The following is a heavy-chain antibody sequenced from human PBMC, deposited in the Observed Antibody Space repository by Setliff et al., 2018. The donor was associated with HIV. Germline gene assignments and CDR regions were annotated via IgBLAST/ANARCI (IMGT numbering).Heavy chain of an antibody. CDR1: GGYVSDSSYY. V-gene: IGHV4-39*01. CDR3: ARQGFVPLGVHQFDP. D-gene: IGHD3-16*01. J-gene: IGHJ5*02. Sequence: PSETLSLTCRVSGGYVSDSSYYWGWIRQAPGKGLEWIGSMYYTESPYYNPSFINRVTISIDTSKNQFSLSLRSVTAADSAVYYCARQGFVPLGVHQFDPWGQGTLVTVSS. CDR2: MYYTESP.